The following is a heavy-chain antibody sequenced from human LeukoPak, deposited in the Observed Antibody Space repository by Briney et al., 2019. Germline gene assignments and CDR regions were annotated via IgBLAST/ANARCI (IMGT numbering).Heavy chain of an antibody. CDR3: ARSSGAAAALDY. V-gene: IGHV3-30-3*01. J-gene: IGHJ4*02. CDR1: GFTFSSYA. CDR2: ISYDGSNK. D-gene: IGHD6-25*01. Sequence: GRSLRLSCAASGFTFSSYAMHWVRQAPGKGLEWVAVISYDGSNKYYADSVKGRFTISRDNSKNTLYLQMNSLRAEDTAVYYCARSSGAAAALDYWGQGTLVTVSS.